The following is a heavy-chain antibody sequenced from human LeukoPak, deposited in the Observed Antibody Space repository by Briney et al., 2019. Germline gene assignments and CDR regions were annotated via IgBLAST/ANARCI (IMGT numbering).Heavy chain of an antibody. CDR2: ISWNSGSI. Sequence: PGGSLRLSCAASGFTFDDYAMHWVRQAPGKGLEWVSGISWNSGSIGYADSVKGRFTISRDNAKNSLYLQMNSLRAEDTALYYCAKASTYSTSSSSYFDYWGQGTLVTVSS. CDR1: GFTFDDYA. J-gene: IGHJ4*02. V-gene: IGHV3-9*01. CDR3: AKASTYSTSSSSYFDY. D-gene: IGHD6-6*01.